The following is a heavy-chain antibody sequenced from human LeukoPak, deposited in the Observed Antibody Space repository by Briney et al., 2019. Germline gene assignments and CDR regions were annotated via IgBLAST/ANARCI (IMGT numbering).Heavy chain of an antibody. V-gene: IGHV4-4*02. CDR1: GGSISSSKW. CDR3: ARPLSLGYCSGGSCYGRGAWFDR. Sequence: KPSGTLSLTCAVSGGSISSSKWWSWVRQPPGKGLEWIGQIYHSGSTNYNPSLKSRVTISVDKSKNQFSLKLRSVTAADTAVYYCARPLSLGYCSGGSCYGRGAWFDRWGQGTLVTVSS. CDR2: IYHSGST. D-gene: IGHD2-15*01. J-gene: IGHJ5*02.